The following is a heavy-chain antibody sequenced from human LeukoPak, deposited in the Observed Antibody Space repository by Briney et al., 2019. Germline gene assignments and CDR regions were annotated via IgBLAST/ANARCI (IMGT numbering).Heavy chain of an antibody. CDR2: INRDGSEK. Sequence: GGSLRLSCAASGFTFSSYAMTWVRQAPGKGLEWVANINRDGSEKYYVDSVKGRFTISRDNAKNSLYLQMNSLRAEDTSVYYCARVSVGGTNWFDPWGQGTLVTVSS. CDR1: GFTFSSYA. V-gene: IGHV3-7*02. D-gene: IGHD1-26*01. J-gene: IGHJ5*02. CDR3: ARVSVGGTNWFDP.